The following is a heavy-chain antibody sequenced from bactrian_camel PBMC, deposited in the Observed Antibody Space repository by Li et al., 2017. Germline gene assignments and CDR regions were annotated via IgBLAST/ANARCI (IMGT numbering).Heavy chain of an antibody. D-gene: IGHD3*01. CDR1: GYTFNTYS. CDR2: MYTHARTT. J-gene: IGHJ4*01. V-gene: IGHV3S1*01. CDR3: AAKFRWAGDLCFSPRVKYTY. Sequence: HVQLVESGGGSALAGGSVRLSCAASGYTFNTYSWFRQAPGQEREGVAAMYTHARTTFIGDSVKGRFTLSRDSANNTLYLQMNSLKPEDAAMYYRAAKFRWAGDLCFSPRVKYTYWGQGTQVTVS.